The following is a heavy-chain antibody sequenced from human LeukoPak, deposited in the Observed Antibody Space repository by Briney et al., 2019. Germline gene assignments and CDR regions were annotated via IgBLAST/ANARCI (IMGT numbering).Heavy chain of an antibody. V-gene: IGHV3-11*04. J-gene: IGHJ4*02. CDR1: GGSISSYY. Sequence: LSLTCTVSGGSISSYYWSWIRQPPGKGLEWVSYISSSGSTIYYADSVKGRFTISRDNAKNSLYLQMNSLRAEDTAVYYCAARYSSSSVGYWGQGTLVTVSS. CDR2: ISSSGSTI. CDR3: AARYSSSSVGY. D-gene: IGHD6-6*01.